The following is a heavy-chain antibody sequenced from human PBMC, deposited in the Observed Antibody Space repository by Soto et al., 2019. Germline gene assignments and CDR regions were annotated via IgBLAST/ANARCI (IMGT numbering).Heavy chain of an antibody. CDR1: GFSLSTSGVG. CDR2: IYWDDDK. CDR3: AHDFGDYEAYAFDI. D-gene: IGHD4-17*01. Sequence: QITLKESGPTLVKPTQTLTLTCTFSGFSLSTSGVGVGWIRQPPGKALEWLALIYWDDDKRYSPSLKSRLTITKDTSKNQVVLTMTNMDLVDTATYYCAHDFGDYEAYAFDIWGQGTMVTDSS. V-gene: IGHV2-5*02. J-gene: IGHJ3*02.